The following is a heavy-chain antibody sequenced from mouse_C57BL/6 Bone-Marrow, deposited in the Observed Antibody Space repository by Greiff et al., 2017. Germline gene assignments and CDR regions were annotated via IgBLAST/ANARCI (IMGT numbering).Heavy chain of an antibody. Sequence: VQLQQSGPVLVKPGASVKMSCKASGYTFTDYYMNWVKQSHGKSLEWIGVINPYNGGTSSNQKFKGKATLTVDKSSSTTYMELNSLTSEDSAVDFCARARDYVGWFAYWGQGTLVTVSA. CDR2: INPYNGGT. J-gene: IGHJ3*01. CDR3: ARARDYVGWFAY. V-gene: IGHV1-19*01. CDR1: GYTFTDYY. D-gene: IGHD2-4*01.